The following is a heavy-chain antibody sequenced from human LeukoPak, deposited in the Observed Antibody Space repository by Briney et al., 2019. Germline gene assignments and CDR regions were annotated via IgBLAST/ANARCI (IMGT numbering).Heavy chain of an antibody. CDR3: ARPTGTTSWFDP. J-gene: IGHJ5*02. V-gene: IGHV4-39*07. CDR2: IDNNGRT. CDR1: GGSIDISKYY. D-gene: IGHD1-1*01. Sequence: SETLSLTCSVSGGSIDISKYYWGWIRQPPGKELEWIGSIDNNGRTYYIPSLKSRITISQDKSKNQFSLRLSSVTAADTAVYHCARPTGTTSWFDPWGQGTLVTVSS.